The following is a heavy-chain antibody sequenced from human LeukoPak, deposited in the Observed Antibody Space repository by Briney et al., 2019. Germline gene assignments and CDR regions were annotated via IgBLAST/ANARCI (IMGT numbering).Heavy chain of an antibody. Sequence: ASETLSLTCTVSGGSISGYYWSWIRQPPGKGLEWIGYIYYSGSTNYNPSLKSRVTISVDTSKNQFSLKLSSVTAADTAVYYCARLNSGTADYWGQGTLVTVSS. V-gene: IGHV4-59*08. D-gene: IGHD6-13*01. CDR1: GGSISGYY. J-gene: IGHJ4*02. CDR2: IYYSGST. CDR3: ARLNSGTADY.